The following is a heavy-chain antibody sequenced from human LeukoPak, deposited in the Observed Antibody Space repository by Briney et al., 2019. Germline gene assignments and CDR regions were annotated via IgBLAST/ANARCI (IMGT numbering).Heavy chain of an antibody. CDR1: GYSFTTYW. V-gene: IGHV5-51*01. CDR3: ARTMGTSTSSTLDY. CDR2: IYPGDSDT. Sequence: GESPQISCKGSGYSFTTYWIAWVRQLPGKGLEWMGIIYPGDSDTRYSPSFQGQVTISADKSITTAYLQWSSLKASDTAIYYCARTMGTSTSSTLDYWGQGTLVTVSS. D-gene: IGHD2-2*01. J-gene: IGHJ4*02.